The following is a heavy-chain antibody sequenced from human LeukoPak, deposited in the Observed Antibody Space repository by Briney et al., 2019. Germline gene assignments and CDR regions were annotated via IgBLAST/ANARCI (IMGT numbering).Heavy chain of an antibody. V-gene: IGHV3-23*01. Sequence: PGGSLRLSCAASGFTFSSYAMSWARQAPGKGLEWVSGISSSGSGGNTYYADSVKGRFTISRDSSRNTLFLHMNTLRAEDTAIYYCAKERTVGASYWYFDLWGRGTLVTVSS. D-gene: IGHD1-26*01. CDR2: ISSSGSGGNT. J-gene: IGHJ2*01. CDR3: AKERTVGASYWYFDL. CDR1: GFTFSSYA.